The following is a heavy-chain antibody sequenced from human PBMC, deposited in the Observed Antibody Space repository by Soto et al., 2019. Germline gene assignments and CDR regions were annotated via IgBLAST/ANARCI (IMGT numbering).Heavy chain of an antibody. D-gene: IGHD5-12*01. J-gene: IGHJ3*02. V-gene: IGHV3-23*01. CDR3: AKVVGYSGYRDAFDI. CDR2: ISGSGGRT. CDR1: GFTFSSYA. Sequence: EVQLLESGGGLVQPGGSLRLSCAAPGFTFSSYAMAWVRQAPGKGLKWVSVISGSGGRTYSADSVKGRFTISRDDSKNTVYLQMNSLRAEDTAVYYCAKVVGYSGYRDAFDIWGQGTMVTVSS.